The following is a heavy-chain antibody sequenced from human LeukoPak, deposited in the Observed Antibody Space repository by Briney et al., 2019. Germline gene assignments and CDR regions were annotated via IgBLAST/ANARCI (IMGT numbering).Heavy chain of an antibody. D-gene: IGHD2-2*01. J-gene: IGHJ6*03. Sequence: GSLRLSCAASGFTVSSNYMSWVRQAPGKGLEWVSVIYSCGSTYYADSVKGRFTISRDNSKNTLYLQMNSLRAEDTAVYYCARDTRSTSCYWGDYYYMDVWGKGTTVTVSS. CDR2: IYSCGST. V-gene: IGHV3-66*01. CDR3: ARDTRSTSCYWGDYYYMDV. CDR1: GFTVSSNY.